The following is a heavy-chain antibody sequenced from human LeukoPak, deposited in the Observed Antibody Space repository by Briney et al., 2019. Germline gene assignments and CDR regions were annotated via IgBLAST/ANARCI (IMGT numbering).Heavy chain of an antibody. CDR2: MNPNSGNT. CDR1: GYTFTSYD. J-gene: IGHJ4*02. D-gene: IGHD3-22*01. V-gene: IGHV1-8*01. CDR3: AIPAYYYDSSSGDY. Sequence: ASVKVSCKASGYTFTSYDINWVRQATGQGLECMGWMNPNSGNTGYAQKFQGRVTMTRNTSISTAYMELSSLRSEDTAVYYCAIPAYYYDSSSGDYWGQGTLVTVSS.